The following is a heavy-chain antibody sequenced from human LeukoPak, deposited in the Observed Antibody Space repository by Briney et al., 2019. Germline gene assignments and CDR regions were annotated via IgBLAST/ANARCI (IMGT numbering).Heavy chain of an antibody. CDR2: ISAYNGNT. V-gene: IGHV1-18*04. CDR1: GYTFTSYG. D-gene: IGHD2-15*01. CDR3: ARDGYCSGGSCYSHY. Sequence: ASVKVSCKASGYTFTSYGISWVRQAPGQGLEWMGWISAYNGNTNYAQKLQGRVTMTTDTSTSTAYMELRSLRSEDTAVYYCARDGYCSGGSCYSHYWGQGTLVTVSS. J-gene: IGHJ4*02.